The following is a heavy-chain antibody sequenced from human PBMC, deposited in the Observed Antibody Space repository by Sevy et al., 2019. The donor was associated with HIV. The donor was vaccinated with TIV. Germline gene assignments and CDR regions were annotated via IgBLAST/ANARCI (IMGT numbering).Heavy chain of an antibody. J-gene: IGHJ4*02. CDR1: GFTFSSYA. CDR3: AREVVPAAIVDY. D-gene: IGHD2-2*02. V-gene: IGHV3-30-3*01. Sequence: GGSLRLSCAASGFTFSSYAMHWVRQAPGKGLEWVAVISYDGSNKYYADSVKGRFTISRDNSKNTLYLQMNNLRAEDTAVYYCAREVVPAAIVDYWGQGTLVTVSS. CDR2: ISYDGSNK.